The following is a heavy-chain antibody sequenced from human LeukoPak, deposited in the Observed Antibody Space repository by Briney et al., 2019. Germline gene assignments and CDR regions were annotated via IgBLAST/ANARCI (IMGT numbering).Heavy chain of an antibody. V-gene: IGHV3-21*01. CDR1: GFTFSSYS. CDR3: ASRRGCNRPFDY. Sequence: SGGSLRLSCAASGFTFSSYSMNWVRQAPGKGLEWVSSISSSSSSIYYADSVKGRFTISRDNAKNSLYLQMNSLTAEDSAVYYCASRRGCNRPFDYWGQGTLVTVSS. J-gene: IGHJ4*02. D-gene: IGHD1-14*01. CDR2: ISSSSSSI.